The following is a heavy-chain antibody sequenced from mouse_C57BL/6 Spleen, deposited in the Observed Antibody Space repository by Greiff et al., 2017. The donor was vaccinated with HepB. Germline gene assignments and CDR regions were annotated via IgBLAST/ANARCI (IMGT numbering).Heavy chain of an antibody. Sequence: VQLQQSGAELVMPGASVKLSCKASGYTFTSYWMHWVKQRPGQGLEWIGEIDPSDSYTNYNQKFKGKSTLTVDKSSSTAYMQLSSLTSEDSAVYYCARSSGEYAMDYWGQGTSVTVSS. V-gene: IGHV1-69*01. CDR1: GYTFTSYW. CDR3: ARSSGEYAMDY. D-gene: IGHD3-2*02. CDR2: IDPSDSYT. J-gene: IGHJ4*01.